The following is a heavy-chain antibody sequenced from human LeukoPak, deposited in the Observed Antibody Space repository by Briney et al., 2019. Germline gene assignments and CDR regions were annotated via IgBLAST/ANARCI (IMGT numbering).Heavy chain of an antibody. CDR2: ISDDGTKE. V-gene: IGHV3-30-3*01. CDR1: GFTFSSYA. J-gene: IGHJ1*01. Sequence: PGGSLRLSCVASGFTFSSYAMHWVRQAPGKGLEWVAVISDDGTKEYYADSVKGRFTISRDNSENTLFLQMNSLRAEDTAIYYCAKDTDVVVPEYFQYWGQGTLVTVSS. D-gene: IGHD2-15*01. CDR3: AKDTDVVVPEYFQY.